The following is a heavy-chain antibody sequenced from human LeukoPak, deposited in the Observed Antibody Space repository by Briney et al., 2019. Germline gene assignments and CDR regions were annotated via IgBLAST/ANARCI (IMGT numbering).Heavy chain of an antibody. D-gene: IGHD3-22*01. Sequence: SGGSLRLSCAASGFTFSSYAMHWVRQAPGEGLEYVSAISSNGGSTYYATSVKGRFTISRDNSKNTLYLQMGSLRAEDMAVYYCARDRHYDSSGYSLYDYWGQGTLVTVSS. CDR2: ISSNGGST. V-gene: IGHV3-64*01. J-gene: IGHJ4*02. CDR1: GFTFSSYA. CDR3: ARDRHYDSSGYSLYDY.